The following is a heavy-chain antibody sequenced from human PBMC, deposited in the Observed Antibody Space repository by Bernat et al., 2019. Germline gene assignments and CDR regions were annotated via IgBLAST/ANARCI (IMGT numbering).Heavy chain of an antibody. D-gene: IGHD3-3*01. CDR2: IWYDGSNK. CDR3: ASGPFWSGYHEYYFDY. J-gene: IGHJ4*02. Sequence: QVQLVESGGGVVQPGRSLRLSCAASVFTFSSYGMHWVRQAPGKGLEWVAVIWYDGSNKYYADSVKGRFTISRDNSKNTLYLQMNSLRAEDTAVYYCASGPFWSGYHEYYFDYWGQGTLVTVSS. V-gene: IGHV3-33*01. CDR1: VFTFSSYG.